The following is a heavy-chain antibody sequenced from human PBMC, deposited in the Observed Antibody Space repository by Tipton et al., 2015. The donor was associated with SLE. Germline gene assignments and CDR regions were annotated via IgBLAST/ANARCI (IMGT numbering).Heavy chain of an antibody. V-gene: IGHV4-59*08. Sequence: TLSLTCTVSGGSISSYYWSWIRQPPGKGLEWIGYIYYSGSTNYNPSLKSRVTISVDTSKNQFSLKLSSVTAADTAVYYCARHGIPRWYFDLWGRGTLVTVSS. J-gene: IGHJ2*01. CDR2: IYYSGST. CDR3: ARHGIPRWYFDL. CDR1: GGSISSYY.